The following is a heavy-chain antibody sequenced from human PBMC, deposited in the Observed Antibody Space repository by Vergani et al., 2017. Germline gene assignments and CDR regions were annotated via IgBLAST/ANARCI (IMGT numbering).Heavy chain of an antibody. Sequence: QVQLVQSGAEVKKPGASVKGSCKASGYTFTSYYMHWVRQAPGQGLEWMGWINAGNGNTKYSQKFQGRVTITRDTSASTAYMELSSLRSEDTAVYYCAREGFYDYVWGSDRLRGGYYFDYWGQGTLVTVSS. J-gene: IGHJ4*02. V-gene: IGHV1-3*01. CDR2: INAGNGNT. CDR1: GYTFTSYY. CDR3: AREGFYDYVWGSDRLRGGYYFDY. D-gene: IGHD3-16*02.